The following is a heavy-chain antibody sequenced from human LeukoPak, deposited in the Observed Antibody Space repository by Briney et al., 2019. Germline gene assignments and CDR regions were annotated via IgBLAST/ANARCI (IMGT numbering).Heavy chain of an antibody. Sequence: HPGRSLRLSCAASGFTFSDYSMNWVRQAPGKGLEWVSYISFSVNTKCYGDSVKGRFTISRDNAKNSLYLHMDSLRAEDTAVYYCARGAYSSGWAYFDHWGQGTLVTVSS. CDR2: ISFSVNTK. CDR3: ARGAYSSGWAYFDH. J-gene: IGHJ4*02. V-gene: IGHV3-48*04. D-gene: IGHD6-19*01. CDR1: GFTFSDYS.